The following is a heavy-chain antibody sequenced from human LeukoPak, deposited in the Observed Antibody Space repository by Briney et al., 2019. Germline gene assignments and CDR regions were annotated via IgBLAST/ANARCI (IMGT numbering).Heavy chain of an antibody. Sequence: GRSLRLSCAASGFIFSSYGMHWVRQAPGKGLEWVAVIWYDGSNKHYADSVKGRFTISRDNSKNTLYLQVNSLRAEDTAVYYCARDELAVAKKGFLDSWGQGTLVTVSS. CDR1: GFIFSSYG. CDR2: IWYDGSNK. V-gene: IGHV3-33*01. D-gene: IGHD6-19*01. J-gene: IGHJ4*02. CDR3: ARDELAVAKKGFLDS.